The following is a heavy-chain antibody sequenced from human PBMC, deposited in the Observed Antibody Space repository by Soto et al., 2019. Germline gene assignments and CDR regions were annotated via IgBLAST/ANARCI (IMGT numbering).Heavy chain of an antibody. CDR1: GFTFNNYA. CDR3: AKDRLGGNFDY. CDR2: ISGTGGST. Sequence: LRLSCAASGFTFNNYAMNWVRQAPGKGLEWVATISGTGGSTYYADSVKGRFTISRDNSKNTLYLQMNSLRVEDTAVYYCAKDRLGGNFDYWGQGTQVTVSS. J-gene: IGHJ4*02. V-gene: IGHV3-23*01.